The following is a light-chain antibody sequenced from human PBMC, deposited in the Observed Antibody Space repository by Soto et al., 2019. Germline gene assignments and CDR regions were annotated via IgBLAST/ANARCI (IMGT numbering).Light chain of an antibody. V-gene: IGKV3-15*01. J-gene: IGKJ4*01. Sequence: EIVMTQSPATLSVSPGERATLSCRASQSVSSNLAWYQQKPGQAPRLLIYGASTRATGIPARFSGSGSGTEFTLTISSLQSEDFAVYYCQQYNDLSTFGGGTKVEI. CDR3: QQYNDLST. CDR1: QSVSSN. CDR2: GAS.